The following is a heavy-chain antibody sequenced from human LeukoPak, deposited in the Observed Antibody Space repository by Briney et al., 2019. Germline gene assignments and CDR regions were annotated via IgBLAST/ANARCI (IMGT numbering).Heavy chain of an antibody. V-gene: IGHV3-21*01. CDR3: AGGGDFDY. Sequence: GGSLRLSCAASGFTISIFFMNWVPPGPGEGRKWVSCISSTSEYSHYAHSVRGRFTISTDTAKNSVYLQMNSLRAEDTAVYFCAGGGDFDYWGQGILVTVSA. CDR2: ISSTSEYS. J-gene: IGHJ4*02. D-gene: IGHD3-16*01. CDR1: GFTISIFF.